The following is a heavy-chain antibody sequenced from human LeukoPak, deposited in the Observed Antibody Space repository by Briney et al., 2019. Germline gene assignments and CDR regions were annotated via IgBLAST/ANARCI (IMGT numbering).Heavy chain of an antibody. Sequence: GAFLQTSCKGSGYSFTSGWHGWGRQMPGEGVKGGVIFYPGDCDARYSPSFEGQVTISADKSNSHASLKWSMLKAADTAMYCCARRREFYSGRYYPFDYWGQGTLVTVSS. CDR2: FYPGDCDA. V-gene: IGHV5-51*01. CDR3: ARRREFYSGRYYPFDY. J-gene: IGHJ4*02. CDR1: GYSFTSGW. D-gene: IGHD1-26*01.